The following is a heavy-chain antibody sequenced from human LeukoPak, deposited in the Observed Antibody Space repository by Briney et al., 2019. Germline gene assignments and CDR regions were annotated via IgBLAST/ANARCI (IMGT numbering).Heavy chain of an antibody. J-gene: IGHJ4*02. CDR1: GYSITSGYF. CDR3: ARAGPDY. V-gene: IGHV4-38-2*02. CDR2: IHHSGST. Sequence: SETLSLTCSVSGYSITSGYFWGWIRQPPGKGLEWIGSIHHSGSTFYNPSLKSRVTISLDTSKNQFALKLTSVTAADTAVYYCARAGPDYWGQGTLVTVSS.